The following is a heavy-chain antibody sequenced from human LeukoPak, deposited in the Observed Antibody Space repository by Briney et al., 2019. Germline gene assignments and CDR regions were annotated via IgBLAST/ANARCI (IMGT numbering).Heavy chain of an antibody. CDR1: GGIISSNSAA. V-gene: IGHV6-1*01. J-gene: IGHJ3*02. Sequence: SQTLSLTCAISGGIISSNSAAWIWIRQSPSRGLEWLGRTYYRSKWYNDYAVSVKSRITINPDTSKNQFSLQLNSVTPEDTAVYYCVRDSSGYYPGDAFDIWGQGTMVTVSS. CDR2: TYYRSKWYN. CDR3: VRDSSGYYPGDAFDI. D-gene: IGHD3-22*01.